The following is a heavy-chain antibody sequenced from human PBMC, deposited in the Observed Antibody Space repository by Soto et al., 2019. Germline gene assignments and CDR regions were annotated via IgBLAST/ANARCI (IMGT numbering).Heavy chain of an antibody. Sequence: ASVTVSCKASGYSFTNNDVSWVRQATGQGLEWMGWMNPGSGDTGYAQKFQGRVTMTRDISIATAYMELSSLRSDDTAIYYCARMETFGSLNWFDPWGQGTRVTGS. CDR1: GYSFTNND. D-gene: IGHD3-16*01. CDR2: MNPGSGDT. J-gene: IGHJ5*02. CDR3: ARMETFGSLNWFDP. V-gene: IGHV1-8*01.